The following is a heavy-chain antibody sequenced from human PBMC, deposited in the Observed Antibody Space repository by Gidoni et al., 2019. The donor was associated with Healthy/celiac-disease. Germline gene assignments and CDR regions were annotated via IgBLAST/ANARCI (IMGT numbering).Heavy chain of an antibody. CDR3: ARIMYCSGGSCYSSGYFDY. CDR1: GFTVSSNY. V-gene: IGHV3-66*01. Sequence: EVQLVESGGGLVQPGGSLRLSCAASGFTVSSNYMSWVRQAPGKGLEWVSVIYSGGSTYYADAVKGRFTISRDNSKNTLYLQMNSLRAEDTAVYYCARIMYCSGGSCYSSGYFDYWGQGTLVTVSS. J-gene: IGHJ4*02. D-gene: IGHD2-15*01. CDR2: IYSGGST.